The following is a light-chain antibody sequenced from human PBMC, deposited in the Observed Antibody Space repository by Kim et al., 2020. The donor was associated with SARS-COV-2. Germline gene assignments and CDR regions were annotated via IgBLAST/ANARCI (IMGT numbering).Light chain of an antibody. V-gene: IGKV3-15*01. J-gene: IGKJ4*01. Sequence: PGERATRSWRASQSVSSNLAWYQQKPGQAPRLLIYGASTRATGIPARFSGSGSGTEFTLTISSLQSEDFAVYYCQQYNNWPPLTFGGGTKVDIK. CDR1: QSVSSN. CDR3: QQYNNWPPLT. CDR2: GAS.